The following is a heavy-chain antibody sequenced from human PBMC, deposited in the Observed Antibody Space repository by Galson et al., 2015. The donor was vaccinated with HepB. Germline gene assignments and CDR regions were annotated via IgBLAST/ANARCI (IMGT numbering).Heavy chain of an antibody. CDR2: ISSSGSTI. V-gene: IGHV3-48*03. Sequence: SLRLSCAASGFTFSSYEMNWVRQAPGKGLEWVSYISSSGSTIYYADSVKGRFTISRDNAKNSLYLQMNSLRAEDTAVYYSARGGYYYSPFDYWGQGTLVTVSS. J-gene: IGHJ4*02. CDR3: ARGGYYYSPFDY. CDR1: GFTFSSYE. D-gene: IGHD3-22*01.